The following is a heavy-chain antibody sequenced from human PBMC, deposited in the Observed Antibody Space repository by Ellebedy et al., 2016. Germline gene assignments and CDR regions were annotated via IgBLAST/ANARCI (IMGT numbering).Heavy chain of an antibody. J-gene: IGHJ5*02. CDR3: ARDASSGRGDL. Sequence: GESLKISXAGSGFSFTNYDMSWVRQAPGKGLEWVSSISVSGGVTSYANSVKGRFTISRDNSKNSLYLQMNSLRAEDTAVYYCARDASSGRGDLWGQGTLVTVSS. D-gene: IGHD1-26*01. CDR2: ISVSGGVT. V-gene: IGHV3-23*01. CDR1: GFSFTNYD.